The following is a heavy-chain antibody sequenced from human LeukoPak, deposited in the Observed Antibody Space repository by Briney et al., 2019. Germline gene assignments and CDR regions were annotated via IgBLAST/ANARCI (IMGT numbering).Heavy chain of an antibody. CDR2: ISAYNGNT. CDR3: ARGPTYYYDIRDEYYFDY. J-gene: IGHJ4*02. D-gene: IGHD3-22*01. V-gene: IGHV1-18*01. Sequence: GASVKVSCKASGYTFTSYGISWLRQAPGQGLEWMGWISAYNGNTNYAQKLQGRVTMTTDTSTSTAYMELRSLRSDDTAVYYCARGPTYYYDIRDEYYFDYWGQGTLVTVSS. CDR1: GYTFTSYG.